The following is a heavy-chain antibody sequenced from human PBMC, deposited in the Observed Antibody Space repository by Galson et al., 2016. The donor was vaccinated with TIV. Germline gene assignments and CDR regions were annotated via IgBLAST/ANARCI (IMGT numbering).Heavy chain of an antibody. CDR2: VDPEDGKT. J-gene: IGHJ6*02. CDR1: GYTFTDYY. D-gene: IGHD6-13*01. Sequence: VKVSCKVFGYTFTDYYLHWMQQAPGKGFEWMGHVDPEDGKTNYAARFQGRVTMTADTSTDTAYMERSGLGSEDTAIYCCTTVRLRGAGGMDVWGQGTTVIVSS. V-gene: IGHV1-69-2*01. CDR3: TTVRLRGAGGMDV.